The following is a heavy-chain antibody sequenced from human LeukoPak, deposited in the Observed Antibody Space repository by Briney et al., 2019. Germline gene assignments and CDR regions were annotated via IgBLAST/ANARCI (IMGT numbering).Heavy chain of an antibody. CDR2: INSSSSYI. D-gene: IGHD2-2*02. Sequence: PGGSLRLSCAASGFTFSSYSMNWVRQAPGKGLEWVSSINSSSSYIYYADSVKGRFTISRDNAKNSLYLQMNSLRAEDTAVYYCARLGRRNCSSTSCYTNYYFDYWGQGTLVTVSS. V-gene: IGHV3-21*01. CDR1: GFTFSSYS. J-gene: IGHJ4*02. CDR3: ARLGRRNCSSTSCYTNYYFDY.